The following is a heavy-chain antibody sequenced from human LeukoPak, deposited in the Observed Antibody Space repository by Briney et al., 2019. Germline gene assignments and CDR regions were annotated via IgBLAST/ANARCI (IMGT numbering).Heavy chain of an antibody. CDR1: GDSISNYY. CDR3: ARAEKAVTGTLDS. D-gene: IGHD6-19*01. V-gene: IGHV4-59*01. Sequence: ASETLSLTCTVSGDSISNYYWSWIRQSPGKELEWIGYMYNRGSTIYNPSLKSRVTISTDTSKNRFSLRLTSVTAADTAVYYCARAEKAVTGTLDSWGQGTLITVSS. CDR2: MYNRGST. J-gene: IGHJ4*02.